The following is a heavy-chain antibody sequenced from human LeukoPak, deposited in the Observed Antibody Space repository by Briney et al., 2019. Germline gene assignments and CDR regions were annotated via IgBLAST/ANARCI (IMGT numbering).Heavy chain of an antibody. D-gene: IGHD6-6*01. CDR2: IWYDGSNK. CDR1: GFTFSSYG. Sequence: PGRSLRLSCAASGFTFSSYGMHWVRQAPGKGLEWVAVIWYDGSNKYYADSVKGRFTISRDNSKNTLYLQMNSLGAEDTAVYYCARDPDSSNYFDYWGQGTLVTVSS. V-gene: IGHV3-33*01. CDR3: ARDPDSSNYFDY. J-gene: IGHJ4*02.